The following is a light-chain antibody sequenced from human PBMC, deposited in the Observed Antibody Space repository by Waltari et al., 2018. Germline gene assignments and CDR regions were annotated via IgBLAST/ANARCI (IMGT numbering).Light chain of an antibody. CDR3: QVWDSSSDPNWV. CDR2: YAS. CDR1: NIGSKS. Sequence: SYVLTQPPSVSVAPGKTARITCRGNNIGSKSVHWYQQKPGQAPVLVIYYASDRPSGIPERFSGSNSGNTATLTISRVEAGDEADYYCQVWDSSSDPNWVFGGGTKLTVL. J-gene: IGLJ3*02. V-gene: IGLV3-21*04.